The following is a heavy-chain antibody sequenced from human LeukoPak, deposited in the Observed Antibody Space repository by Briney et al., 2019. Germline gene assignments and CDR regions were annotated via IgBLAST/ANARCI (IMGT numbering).Heavy chain of an antibody. CDR2: IYTSGST. J-gene: IGHJ5*02. V-gene: IGHV4-4*07. CDR3: ARDGHNSGWSEDGWFDP. D-gene: IGHD6-19*01. Sequence: SETLSLTCTVSGGSISSYYWSWIRQPAGKGLEWIGRIYTSGSTNYNPSLKSRVTMSVDTSKNQFSLKLSSVTAADTAVYYCARDGHNSGWSEDGWFDPWGQGTLVTVSS. CDR1: GGSISSYY.